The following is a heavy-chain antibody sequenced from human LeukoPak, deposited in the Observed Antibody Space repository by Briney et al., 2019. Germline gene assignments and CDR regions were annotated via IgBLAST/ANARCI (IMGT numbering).Heavy chain of an antibody. Sequence: SVKVSCKASGGTFSSYAISWVRQARGQGLEWMGWIIPIFGTANYAQKFQGRVTITADESTSTAYMELSSLRSEDTAVYYCARRNYYDSSGYSFDIWGQGRMVTVSS. V-gene: IGHV1-69*13. CDR3: ARRNYYDSSGYSFDI. CDR1: GGTFSSYA. D-gene: IGHD3-22*01. J-gene: IGHJ3*02. CDR2: IIPIFGTA.